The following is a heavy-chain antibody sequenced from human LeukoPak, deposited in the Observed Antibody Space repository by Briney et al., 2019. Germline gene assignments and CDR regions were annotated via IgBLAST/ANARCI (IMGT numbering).Heavy chain of an antibody. V-gene: IGHV4-39*07. CDR3: ARGHDCSGGSCYVASSFDP. CDR2: IYYSGST. D-gene: IGHD2-15*01. Sequence: SETLSLTCTVSGGSISSSSYYWGWIRQPPGKGLEWIGSIYYSGSTYYNPSLKSRVTISVDTSKNQSSLKLSSVTAADTAVYYCARGHDCSGGSCYVASSFDPWGQGTLVTVSS. CDR1: GGSISSSSYY. J-gene: IGHJ5*02.